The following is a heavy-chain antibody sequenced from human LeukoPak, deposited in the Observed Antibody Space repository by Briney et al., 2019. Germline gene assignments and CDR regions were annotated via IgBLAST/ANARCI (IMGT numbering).Heavy chain of an antibody. D-gene: IGHD1-26*01. V-gene: IGHV1-18*01. CDR1: GYTFTNYG. CDR2: IITYNGNT. CDR3: ARDTKRSRARWENLGFDP. J-gene: IGHJ5*02. Sequence: ASVKVSCKASGYTFTNYGISWVRQAPGQGLEWMGYIITYNGNTNYVQKLQGRVTMTTDTSTSTAYMELRSLRSDDTAVYYCARDTKRSRARWENLGFDPWGQGTLVTVSS.